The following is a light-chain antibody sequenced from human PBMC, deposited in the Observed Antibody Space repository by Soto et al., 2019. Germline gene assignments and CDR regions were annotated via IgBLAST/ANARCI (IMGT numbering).Light chain of an antibody. CDR3: QQYNNWPPWT. CDR1: QSVRSN. J-gene: IGKJ1*01. V-gene: IGKV3-15*01. Sequence: EIVMTQSPATVSVSPGERATLSCRASQSVRSNLAWYQQKPGQAPRLLIYGASTRATGIPARFSGSGSGTEFTLTISSLQSEDFAVYYCQQYNNWPPWTFGQGTKVEIK. CDR2: GAS.